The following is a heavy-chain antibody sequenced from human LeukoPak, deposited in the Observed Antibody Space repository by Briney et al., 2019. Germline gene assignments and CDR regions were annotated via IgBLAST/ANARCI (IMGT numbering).Heavy chain of an antibody. J-gene: IGHJ5*02. CDR2: GSESGGT. CDR1: GGSLNGHY. V-gene: IGHV4-34*01. D-gene: IGHD3-3*01. CDR3: AKNVQSGFSFDP. Sequence: SETLSLTCAVYGGSLNGHYWSWIRQPPGKGLEWIGEGSESGGTKFNPSLKSRVTISADTSKNQFSLKVKSVTAADTAVYYCAKNVQSGFSFDPWGQGTLVTVSS.